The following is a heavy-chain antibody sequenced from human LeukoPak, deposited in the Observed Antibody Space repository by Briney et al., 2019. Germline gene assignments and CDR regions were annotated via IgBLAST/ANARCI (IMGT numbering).Heavy chain of an antibody. V-gene: IGHV3-23*01. J-gene: IGHJ4*02. CDR1: GFTFNIYV. CDR2: ISGSGDTT. D-gene: IGHD3-16*02. CDR3: AEARVISSFDY. Sequence: PGGSLRLSCAASGFTFNIYVLTWVRQAPGKGLEWVSSISGSGDTTYYADSVKGRFTISRDNSKNLLYLKMTDLRVDDTAIYYCAEARVISSFDYWGQGALVTVFS.